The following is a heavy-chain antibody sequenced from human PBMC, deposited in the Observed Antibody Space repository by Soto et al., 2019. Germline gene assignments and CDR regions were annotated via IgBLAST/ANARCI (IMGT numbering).Heavy chain of an antibody. CDR1: GGTFSSYA. V-gene: IGHV1-69*13. CDR3: ATQNYDSSGYFDY. J-gene: IGHJ4*02. Sequence: GASVKVSCKASGGTFSSYAISWVRQAPGQGLEWMGGIIPIFGTANYAQKFQGRVTITADESTSTAYMELSRLRSEDTAVYYCATQNYDSSGYFDYWGQGTLVTVSS. CDR2: IIPIFGTA. D-gene: IGHD3-22*01.